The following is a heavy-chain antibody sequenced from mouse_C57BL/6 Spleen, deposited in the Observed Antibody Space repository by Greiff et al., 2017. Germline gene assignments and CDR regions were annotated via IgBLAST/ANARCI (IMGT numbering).Heavy chain of an antibody. CDR3: AKAVYYDYYDGFAY. V-gene: IGHV1-75*01. J-gene: IGHJ3*01. CDR1: GYTFTDYY. CDR2: IFPGSGST. Sequence: QVQLQQSGPELVKPGASVKISCKASGYTFTDYYINWVKQRPGQGLEWIGWIFPGSGSTYYTEKFKGKATITVDKSSSTAYMLLSSLTSEDSAVYFCAKAVYYDYYDGFAYWGQGTLVTVSA. D-gene: IGHD2-4*01.